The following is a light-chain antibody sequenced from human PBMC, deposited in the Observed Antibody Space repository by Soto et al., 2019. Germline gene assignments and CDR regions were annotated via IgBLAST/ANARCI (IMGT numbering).Light chain of an antibody. J-gene: IGLJ2*01. CDR2: EVS. CDR3: SSYTSSSTPVV. CDR1: SSDVGGYNY. V-gene: IGLV2-14*01. Sequence: QSALTQPASVSGSPGQSITISCTGTSSDVGGYNYVSWYQQHPGKAPKLMIYEVSNRPSGVSNRFSGSKSGNTASLTISGLQAGDGADYYCSSYTSSSTPVVLGGGTKATVL.